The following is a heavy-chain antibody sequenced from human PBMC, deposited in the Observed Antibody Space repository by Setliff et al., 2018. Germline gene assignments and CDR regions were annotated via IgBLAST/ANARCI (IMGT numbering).Heavy chain of an antibody. CDR1: GGSISSSSYY. J-gene: IGHJ4*02. Sequence: SETLSLTCTVSGGSISSSSYYWGWIRQPPGKGQEWIGNINYSGSTYYNPSLKSRVTISIDASKNQFSLKLDSVTAADTAVYYCARTDDYYNFYAYWGQGTLVTVSS. CDR3: ARTDDYYNFYAY. D-gene: IGHD3-3*01. CDR2: INYSGST. V-gene: IGHV4-39*07.